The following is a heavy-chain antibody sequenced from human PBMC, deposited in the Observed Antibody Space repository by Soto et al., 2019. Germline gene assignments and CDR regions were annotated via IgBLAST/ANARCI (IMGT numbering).Heavy chain of an antibody. D-gene: IGHD3-16*01. J-gene: IGHJ6*02. CDR3: ARDRKGGFVMDV. CDR1: GCSVASNSAA. V-gene: IGHV6-1*01. Sequence: SHTLSLTCAVSGCSVASNSAAWNLIRQSPSRGLEWLGRTYYRSKWYNDYAVSVKGRISISPDTSKNLFTLQLNSVTPEDTAVYYCARDRKGGFVMDVWGQGTTVTVSS. CDR2: TYYRSKWYN.